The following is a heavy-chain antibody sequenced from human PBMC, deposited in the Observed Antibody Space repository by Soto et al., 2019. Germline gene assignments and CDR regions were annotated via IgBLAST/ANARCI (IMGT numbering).Heavy chain of an antibody. J-gene: IGHJ3*02. CDR2: ISAYNGNT. V-gene: IGHV1-18*01. CDR3: ERGAAYDFWSGSGSIDAFDI. CDR1: GYTFTSYG. D-gene: IGHD3-3*01. Sequence: ASVKVSCKASGYTFTSYGISWVRQAPGQGLEWMGWISAYNGNTNYAQKLQGRVTMTTDTSTSTAYMELRSLRSDDTAVYYCERGAAYDFWSGSGSIDAFDIWGQGTMVTVSS.